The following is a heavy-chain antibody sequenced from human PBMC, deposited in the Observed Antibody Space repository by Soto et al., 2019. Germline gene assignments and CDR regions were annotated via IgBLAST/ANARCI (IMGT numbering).Heavy chain of an antibody. CDR2: IYYSGST. CDR3: ARGGIPPSGYGTAYAMDV. V-gene: IGHV4-39*01. J-gene: IGHJ6*02. D-gene: IGHD1-26*01. Sequence: SETLSLTCTVSGVSISGSRYYWGWIRQPPGRGLEWIGNIYYSGSTYYTPALKSRVTLSVDTSKNQFSLNLNSVTAADTAVYYCARGGIPPSGYGTAYAMDVWGQGTTVT. CDR1: GVSISGSRYY.